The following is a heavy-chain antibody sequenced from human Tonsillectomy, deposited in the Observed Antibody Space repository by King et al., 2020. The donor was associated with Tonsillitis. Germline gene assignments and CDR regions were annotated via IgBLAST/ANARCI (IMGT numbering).Heavy chain of an antibody. V-gene: IGHV1-46*01. D-gene: IGHD3-10*01. CDR1: GYKFSFFS. J-gene: IGHJ4*02. CDR2: ISPSDGST. CDR3: ARDHYGMGSFPDY. Sequence: QLVQSGTEVKKPGASVRVSCKASGYKFSFFSMHWVRQAPGQGLEWMGIISPSDGSTNSAQKFQDRVTMTRDTSTNTVYMELSSLGSEDTAVYYCARDHYGMGSFPDYWGQGTLVRVSS.